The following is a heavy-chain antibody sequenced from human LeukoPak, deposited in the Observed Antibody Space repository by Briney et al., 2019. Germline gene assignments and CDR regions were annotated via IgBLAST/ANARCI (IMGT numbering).Heavy chain of an antibody. J-gene: IGHJ6*03. D-gene: IGHD5-12*01. Sequence: PSETLSLTCTVSGGSISSSSYYWGWIRQPPGKGLEWIGSIYYSGSTNYNPSLKSRVTISVDTSKNQFSLKLSSVTAADTAVYYCARVNSGYGGVYYYYYMDVWGKGTTVTVSS. CDR1: GGSISSSSYY. CDR3: ARVNSGYGGVYYYYYMDV. CDR2: IYYSGST. V-gene: IGHV4-39*07.